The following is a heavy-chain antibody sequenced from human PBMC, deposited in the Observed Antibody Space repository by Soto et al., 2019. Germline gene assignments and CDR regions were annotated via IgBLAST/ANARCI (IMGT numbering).Heavy chain of an antibody. D-gene: IGHD5-18*01. Sequence: EVQLVESGGGLVKPGGSLRLSRAASGFTFSSYSMNWVRQAPGKGLEWVSSISSSSSYIYYADSVKGRFTISRDNAKNSLYLQMNSLRAEDTAVYYCARAGYSYGSYYFDYWGQGTLVTVSS. V-gene: IGHV3-21*01. CDR2: ISSSSSYI. CDR3: ARAGYSYGSYYFDY. J-gene: IGHJ4*02. CDR1: GFTFSSYS.